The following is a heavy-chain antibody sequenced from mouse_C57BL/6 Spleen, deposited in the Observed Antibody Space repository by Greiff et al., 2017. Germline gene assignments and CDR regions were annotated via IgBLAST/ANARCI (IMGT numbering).Heavy chain of an antibody. CDR3: ARLRGQTGTGDY. V-gene: IGHV1-64*01. D-gene: IGHD4-1*01. Sequence: VQLQQPGAELVKPGASVKLSCKASGYTFTSYWMHWVKQRPGQGLEWIGMIHPNSGSTNYNEKFKSKATLTVDKSSSTAYMQLSSLTSEDSAVYYGARLRGQTGTGDYWGQGTTLTVSS. CDR1: GYTFTSYW. CDR2: IHPNSGST. J-gene: IGHJ2*01.